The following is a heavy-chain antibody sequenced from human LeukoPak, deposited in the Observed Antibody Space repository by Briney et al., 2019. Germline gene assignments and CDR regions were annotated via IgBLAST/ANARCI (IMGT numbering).Heavy chain of an antibody. Sequence: GGSLRLSCAASGFIFSSYAMSWVRQAPGKGLELVSVISGSGGSAYYADSVKGRFTISRDNSKNTLYLQMNSLRAEDTAVYYCARDEVAALDYWGQGTLVTVSS. CDR1: GFIFSSYA. D-gene: IGHD2-15*01. J-gene: IGHJ4*02. CDR2: ISGSGGSA. CDR3: ARDEVAALDY. V-gene: IGHV3-23*01.